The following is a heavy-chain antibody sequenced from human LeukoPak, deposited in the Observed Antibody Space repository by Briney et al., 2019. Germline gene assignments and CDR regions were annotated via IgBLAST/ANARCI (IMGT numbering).Heavy chain of an antibody. Sequence: GGSLRLSCAASGFTFSSYVMHWVRQAPGKGLEWVAGISYDGNNRYYAESVKGRFTISRDNSKNTLYLQMNSLRAEDTAVYYCANQWVLREVISYSGEGTLVTVSS. CDR1: GFTFSSYV. V-gene: IGHV3-30*18. CDR2: ISYDGNNR. CDR3: ANQWVLREVISY. D-gene: IGHD3-10*01. J-gene: IGHJ4*02.